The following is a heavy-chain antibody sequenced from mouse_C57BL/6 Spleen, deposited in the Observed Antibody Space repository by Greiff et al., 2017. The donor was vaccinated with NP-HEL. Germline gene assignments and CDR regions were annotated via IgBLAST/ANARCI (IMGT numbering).Heavy chain of an antibody. D-gene: IGHD4-1*01. CDR3: ARSELGREYYFDY. CDR1: GFSLSTSGMG. Sequence: QVTLKECGPGILQSSQTLSLTCSFSGFSLSTSGMGVSWIRQPSGKGLEWLAHIYWDDDKRYNPSLKSRLTISKDTSRNQVFLKITSVDTADTATYYCARSELGREYYFDYWGQGTTLTVSS. CDR2: IYWDDDK. J-gene: IGHJ2*01. V-gene: IGHV8-12*01.